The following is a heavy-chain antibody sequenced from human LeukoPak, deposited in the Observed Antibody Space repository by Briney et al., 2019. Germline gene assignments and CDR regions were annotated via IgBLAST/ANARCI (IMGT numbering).Heavy chain of an antibody. V-gene: IGHV3-23*01. CDR1: GFTFSSYA. CDR2: ISSSGGST. J-gene: IGHJ4*02. CDR3: AINCNNDY. D-gene: IGHD1/OR15-1a*01. Sequence: GGSLRLSCAASGFTFSSYAMSWVRQAPGKGLGWVSAISSSGGSTYYVDSVKGRFTVSTDNSRNTLYLQMNTLRVEDTAVYYCAINCNNDYWGQGTLVTVSS.